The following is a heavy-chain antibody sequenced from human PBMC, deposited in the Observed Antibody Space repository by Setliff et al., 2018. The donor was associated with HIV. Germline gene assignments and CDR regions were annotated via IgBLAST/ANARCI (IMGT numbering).Heavy chain of an antibody. Sequence: HPGGSLRLSCAASGFSFSDHYMDWVRQAPGKGLEWVGRIKHRVEAFTTEYAASVRDRFTISRDDSKSSVYLQMNSLRTEDTAVYYCTRNNVAWYQPLGYFDLWGRGNQVTVSS. D-gene: IGHD2-2*01. CDR3: TRNNVAWYQPLGYFDL. V-gene: IGHV3-72*01. CDR1: GFSFSDHY. CDR2: IKHRVEAFTT. J-gene: IGHJ2*01.